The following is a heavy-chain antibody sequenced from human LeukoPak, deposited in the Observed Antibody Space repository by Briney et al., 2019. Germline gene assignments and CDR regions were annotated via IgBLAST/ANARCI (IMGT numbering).Heavy chain of an antibody. CDR2: INEDGSEK. V-gene: IGHV3-7*01. J-gene: IGHJ6*03. Sequence: GALRLSCVALEFSFETYWMSWVRQAPRKGPEWVANINEDGSEKHYVGSVRGRFTISRDNADNSLHLQMNSLRPEDMAVYYCARGETMDVWGKGTTVTVSS. CDR3: ARGETMDV. CDR1: EFSFETYW. D-gene: IGHD5-24*01.